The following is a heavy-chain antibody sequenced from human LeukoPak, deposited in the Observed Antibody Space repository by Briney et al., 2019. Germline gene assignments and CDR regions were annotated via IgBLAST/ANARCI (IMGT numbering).Heavy chain of an antibody. Sequence: GGSLRLSCAASGFTFSNYWMSWVRQAPGKGLEWVANIKQDESEKYYVDSVKGRFTISRDNAKNSLYLQMNSLRAEDTAVYFCARDRYCPAWGQGTLVTVSS. CDR3: ARDRYCPA. CDR2: IKQDESEK. J-gene: IGHJ4*02. D-gene: IGHD2-21*02. CDR1: GFTFSNYW. V-gene: IGHV3-7*01.